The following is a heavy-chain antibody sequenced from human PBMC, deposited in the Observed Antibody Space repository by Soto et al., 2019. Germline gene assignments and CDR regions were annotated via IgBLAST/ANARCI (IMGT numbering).Heavy chain of an antibody. CDR2: ISAYDGKT. CDR3: ARDPHEFWTSYWFDT. CDR1: GYTFNTYG. Sequence: VASVKVSCKTSGYTFNTYGINWVRQAPGQGLELMGWISAYDGKTTYAEKFQGRVTLTTDTSTSTAYMELRSLRSDDTAIYYCARDPHEFWTSYWFDTWGQGTPVTVSS. J-gene: IGHJ5*02. D-gene: IGHD3-3*01. V-gene: IGHV1-18*01.